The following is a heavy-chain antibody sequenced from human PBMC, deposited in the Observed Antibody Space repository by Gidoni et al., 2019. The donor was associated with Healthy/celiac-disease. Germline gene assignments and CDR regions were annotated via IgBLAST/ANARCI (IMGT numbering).Heavy chain of an antibody. Sequence: QVQLVESGGGVVQPGRSLRLSCAASGFPFTSYAMPWVRQAPGKGLEWVAVISYDGSNKYYADSVKGRFTISRDNSKNTLYLQMNSLRAEDTAVYYCARDPRSYYDFWSGYLSWFDPWGQGTLVTVSS. V-gene: IGHV3-30*04. J-gene: IGHJ5*02. CDR1: GFPFTSYA. D-gene: IGHD3-3*01. CDR3: ARDPRSYYDFWSGYLSWFDP. CDR2: ISYDGSNK.